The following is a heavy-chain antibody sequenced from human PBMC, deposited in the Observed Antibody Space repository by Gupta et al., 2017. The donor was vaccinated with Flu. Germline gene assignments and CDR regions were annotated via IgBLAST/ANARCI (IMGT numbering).Heavy chain of an antibody. D-gene: IGHD2-21*01. CDR3: TRRACDGRDYLFDY. V-gene: IGHV3-73*02. CDR1: GSIFSGST. CDR2: IRRKANKYAT. Sequence: EVQLVESGGGLVQPGGSLKLSCAASGSIFSGSTMHWVRQASGKGLGWVGHIRRKANKYATAYAASVKGRFTIARDDSKNRAYLQMNSLKTEDTAMDYCTRRACDGRDYLFDYWGRGTRVTVSS. J-gene: IGHJ4*01.